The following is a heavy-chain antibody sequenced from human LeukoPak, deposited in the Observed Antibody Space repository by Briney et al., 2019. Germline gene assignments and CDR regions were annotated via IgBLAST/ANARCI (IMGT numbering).Heavy chain of an antibody. Sequence: SQTLSLTCAISGDSVSSNNAAWNWIRQSPSRGLEWLGRTYYRSKWYNDYAVSVKSRITIAPDTSKNQFSLQLNSVTPGDTAVYYCARYERNRGDFDYWGQGTLVIVSS. J-gene: IGHJ4*02. CDR3: ARYERNRGDFDY. V-gene: IGHV6-1*01. CDR2: TYYRSKWYN. D-gene: IGHD1-1*01. CDR1: GDSVSSNNAA.